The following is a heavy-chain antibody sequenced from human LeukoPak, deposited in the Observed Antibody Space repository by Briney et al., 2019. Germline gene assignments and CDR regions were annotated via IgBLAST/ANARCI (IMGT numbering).Heavy chain of an antibody. CDR2: INHSGST. CDR1: GGSFSGYY. Sequence: SSETLPLTCAVYGGSFSGYYWSWIRQPPGKGLDWIGEINHSGSTNYNPSLKSRVTISVDTSKNQFSLKLSSVTAADTAVYYCARALSGSYYRSGLGIWGQGTMVTVSS. CDR3: ARALSGSYYRSGLGI. D-gene: IGHD1-26*01. J-gene: IGHJ3*02. V-gene: IGHV4-34*01.